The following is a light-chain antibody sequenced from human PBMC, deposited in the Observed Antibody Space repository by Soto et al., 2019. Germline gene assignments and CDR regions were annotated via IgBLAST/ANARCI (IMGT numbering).Light chain of an antibody. Sequence: EIVMTQSPATLSVSPGERATLSCRASQSVSSNLAWYQQKLGQAPRLLIYGASTRATGIPARFSGSGSGTDFTLTISSLQSEDFAVYYCQQYNTWPRTFGQGTKVEIK. CDR2: GAS. J-gene: IGKJ1*01. V-gene: IGKV3-15*01. CDR1: QSVSSN. CDR3: QQYNTWPRT.